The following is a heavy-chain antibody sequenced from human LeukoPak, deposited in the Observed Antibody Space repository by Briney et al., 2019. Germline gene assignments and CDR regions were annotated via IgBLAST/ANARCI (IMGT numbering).Heavy chain of an antibody. CDR2: IYYSGST. V-gene: IGHV4-38-2*02. D-gene: IGHD3-22*01. J-gene: IGHJ5*02. CDR3: ARDHLDTMIVVGNWFDP. CDR1: GHSISSGYY. Sequence: SETLSLTCTVSGHSISSGYYWGWMRQPPGKGLEWIGTIYYSGSTYYHPSLKSRLTISVDTSKNQFSLKLSSVTAADTAVYYCARDHLDTMIVVGNWFDPWGQGTLVTVPS.